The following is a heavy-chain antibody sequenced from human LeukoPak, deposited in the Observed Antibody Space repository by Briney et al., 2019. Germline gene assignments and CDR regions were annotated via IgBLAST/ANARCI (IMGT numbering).Heavy chain of an antibody. Sequence: PSETLFLTCTVSGGSVSDYYWNWIRQPPGKGLEWIGEINHSGSTNYNPSLKSRVTISVDTSKNQFSLKLSSVTAADTAVYYCATDYYGSGPFDYWGQGTLVTVSS. D-gene: IGHD3-10*01. CDR1: GGSVSDYY. J-gene: IGHJ4*02. CDR2: INHSGST. CDR3: ATDYYGSGPFDY. V-gene: IGHV4-34*01.